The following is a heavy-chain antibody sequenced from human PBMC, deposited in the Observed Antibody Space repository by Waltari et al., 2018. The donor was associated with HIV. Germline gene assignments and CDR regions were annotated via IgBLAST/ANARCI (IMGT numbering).Heavy chain of an antibody. CDR1: GYTFTDYY. V-gene: IGHV1-2*02. CDR3: ARQMTFYDALDI. Sequence: QVQLVQSGAEVRKPGASVKVSCKTSGYTFTDYYIHWVRQVPGQGPEWMGWIYPNSGDTHFAEKFQGRVTLTRDTSIRTAYVEVSNLRSDDTAVYYCARQMTFYDALDIWGQGTMVSVSS. CDR2: IYPNSGDT. J-gene: IGHJ3*02.